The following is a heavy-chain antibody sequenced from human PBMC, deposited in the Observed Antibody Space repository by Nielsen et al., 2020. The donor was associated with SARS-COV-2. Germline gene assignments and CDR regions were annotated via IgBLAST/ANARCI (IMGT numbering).Heavy chain of an antibody. CDR2: IYYSGYT. D-gene: IGHD4-17*01. CDR3: ARDAYGDSSFYSYGLDV. V-gene: IGHV4-30-4*01. Sequence: SETLSLTCSVPGDSISGNDYYWTWIRQPPGKGLEWIGYIYYSGYTSYNPSLKSRVTISVDTSENQFSLELRSVTAADTAVYYCARDAYGDSSFYSYGLDVWGQGTTVAVSS. CDR1: GDSISGNDYY. J-gene: IGHJ6*02.